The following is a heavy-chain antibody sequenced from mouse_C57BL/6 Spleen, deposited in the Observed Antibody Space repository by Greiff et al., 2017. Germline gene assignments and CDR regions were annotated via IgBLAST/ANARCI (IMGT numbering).Heavy chain of an antibody. Sequence: VQLQQSGPELVKPGASVKISCKASGYAFSSSWMNWVKQRPGKGLEWIGRIYPGDGDTNYNGKFKGKATLTADKSSSTAYMQLSSLTSEDSAVYFCARSIYYGNYYAMDDWGQGTSVTVSS. D-gene: IGHD2-1*01. V-gene: IGHV1-82*01. CDR3: ARSIYYGNYYAMDD. J-gene: IGHJ4*01. CDR1: GYAFSSSW. CDR2: IYPGDGDT.